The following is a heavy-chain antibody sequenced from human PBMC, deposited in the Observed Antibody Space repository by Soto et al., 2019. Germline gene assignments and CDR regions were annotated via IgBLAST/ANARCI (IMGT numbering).Heavy chain of an antibody. D-gene: IGHD6-13*01. CDR2: VSGSGGST. J-gene: IGHJ4*02. V-gene: IGHV3-23*01. CDR1: GFTFSSYA. Sequence: ESGGGLVQPGGSLRLSCAASGFTFSSYAMRWVRQAPGKGLEWVSAVSGSGGSTYYADSVKGRFTISRDNSKNTLYLQMNSVRAEDTAVYYCARRGPGTYFDYWGQGTQVTVSS. CDR3: ARRGPGTYFDY.